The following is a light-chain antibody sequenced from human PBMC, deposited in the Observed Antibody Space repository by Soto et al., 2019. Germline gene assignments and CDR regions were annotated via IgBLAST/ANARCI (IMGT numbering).Light chain of an antibody. V-gene: IGKV1-27*01. J-gene: IGKJ1*01. Sequence: DIQMTQSPSSLSASVGDRVTITCRASQGISISLAWYQQKPGNVPKLLIYAASTLQSGVPSRFSGSGSGTDFTRTISSLQPEDVATYYFQKYNSAPWTFGQGKKVEIK. CDR2: AAS. CDR1: QGISIS. CDR3: QKYNSAPWT.